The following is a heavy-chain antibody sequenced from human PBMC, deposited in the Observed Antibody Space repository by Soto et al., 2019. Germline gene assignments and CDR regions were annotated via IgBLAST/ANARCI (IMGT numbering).Heavy chain of an antibody. Sequence: SETLSLTCAVYGGSFSGYYWSWIRQPPGKGLEWIGEINHSGSTNYNPSLKSRVTISVDTSKNPFSLKLSSVTAADTAVYYCARGPIVRIAAAYDYWGQGTLVTVSS. J-gene: IGHJ4*02. V-gene: IGHV4-34*01. CDR3: ARGPIVRIAAAYDY. CDR2: INHSGST. D-gene: IGHD6-13*01. CDR1: GGSFSGYY.